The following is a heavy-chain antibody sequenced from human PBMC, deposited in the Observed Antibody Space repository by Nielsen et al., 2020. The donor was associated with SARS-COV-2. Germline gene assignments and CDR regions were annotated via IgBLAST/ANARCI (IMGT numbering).Heavy chain of an antibody. CDR2: LSGRGGSA. CDR3: ARNKQGSTTWLYHWYFDL. CDR1: GFDITSYA. J-gene: IGHJ2*01. Sequence: GESLKISCAASGFDITSYALTWVRQAPGKGLEWVSTLSGRGGSAYYSDSVKGRFTISRDNSQNTLSLQLNSLRAEDTAAYFCARNKQGSTTWLYHWYFDLWGRGTLVSVSS. V-gene: IGHV3-23*01. D-gene: IGHD2/OR15-2a*01.